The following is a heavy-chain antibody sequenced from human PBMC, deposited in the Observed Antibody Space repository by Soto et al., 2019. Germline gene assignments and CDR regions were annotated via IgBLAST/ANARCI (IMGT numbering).Heavy chain of an antibody. Sequence: QVQLVESGGGVVQPGRSLRLSCAASGFTFSSYAMHWVRQAPGKGLEWVAVISYDGSNKYYADSVKGRFTISRDNSKNTLYLQMNSLRAGDTAVYYCARDQGISYYYYGMDVWGQGTTVTVSS. CDR2: ISYDGSNK. J-gene: IGHJ6*02. D-gene: IGHD2-21*01. CDR1: GFTFSSYA. CDR3: ARDQGISYYYYGMDV. V-gene: IGHV3-30-3*01.